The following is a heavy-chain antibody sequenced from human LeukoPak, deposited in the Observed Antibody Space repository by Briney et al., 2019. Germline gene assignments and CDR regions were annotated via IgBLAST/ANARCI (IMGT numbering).Heavy chain of an antibody. V-gene: IGHV4-34*01. J-gene: IGHJ6*03. CDR3: ARGSPTAYGSGSYYNRPNYMDV. CDR2: INHSGST. CDR1: GGSFSGYY. D-gene: IGHD3-10*01. Sequence: SETLSLTCAVYGGSFSGYYWSWIRQPPGKGLEWIGEINHSGSTNYNPSLKSRVTISVDTSKNQFSLKLSSVTAADTAVYYCARGSPTAYGSGSYYNRPNYMDVWGKGTTVTVSS.